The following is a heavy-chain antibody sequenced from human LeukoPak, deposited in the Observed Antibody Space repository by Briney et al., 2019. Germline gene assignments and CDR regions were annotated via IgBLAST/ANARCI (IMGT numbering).Heavy chain of an antibody. J-gene: IGHJ6*02. Sequence: ASVKVSCKASGYTFTSYGISWVRQAPGQGLERMGWISAYNGNTNYAQKLQGRVTMTTDTSTSTAYMELRSLRSDDTAVYYCARLYYYDSSGYPLPQYYYYYGMDVWGQGTTVTVSS. V-gene: IGHV1-18*01. CDR3: ARLYYYDSSGYPLPQYYYYYGMDV. CDR2: ISAYNGNT. D-gene: IGHD3-22*01. CDR1: GYTFTSYG.